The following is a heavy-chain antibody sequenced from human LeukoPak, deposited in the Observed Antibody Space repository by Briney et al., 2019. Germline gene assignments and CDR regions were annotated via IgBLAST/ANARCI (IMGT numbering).Heavy chain of an antibody. V-gene: IGHV3-66*01. CDR1: GFTVRNNY. CDR2: VYSGGST. D-gene: IGHD3-10*01. CDR3: ATGERMVRGDGVDY. Sequence: GGSLRLSCAASGFTVRNNYMSWVRQAPGKGLEWVSVVYSGGSTYYADSVKGRFTISRDNSKNTLYLQMNSLRAEDTAVYFCATGERMVRGDGVDYWGQGTLVTVSS. J-gene: IGHJ4*02.